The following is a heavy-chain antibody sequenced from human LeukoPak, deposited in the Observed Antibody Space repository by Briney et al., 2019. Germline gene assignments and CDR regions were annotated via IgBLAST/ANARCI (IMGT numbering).Heavy chain of an antibody. CDR2: IIPIFGTA. Sequence: SVKVSCKASGGTFSSYAISWLRQAPGQGLEWMGGIIPIFGTANYAQKFQGRVTITADESTSTAYMELSSLRSEDTAVYYCARDPTYYDFWSGYFGSYFDYWGQGTLVTVSS. D-gene: IGHD3-3*01. J-gene: IGHJ4*02. CDR1: GGTFSSYA. V-gene: IGHV1-69*01. CDR3: ARDPTYYDFWSGYFGSYFDY.